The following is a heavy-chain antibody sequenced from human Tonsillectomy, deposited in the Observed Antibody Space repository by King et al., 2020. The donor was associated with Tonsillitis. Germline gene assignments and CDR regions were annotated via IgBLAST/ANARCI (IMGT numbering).Heavy chain of an antibody. V-gene: IGHV4-34*01. J-gene: IGHJ3*01. CDR3: ARVYTAFDG. CDR1: GGSFSGYY. D-gene: IGHD3-16*01. CDR2: INHSGST. Sequence: VQLQQWGAGLLKPSETLSLTCAVYGGSFSGYYWSWIRQPPGKGLEWIGEINHSGSTNYNPSLKSRVTISVDTSKNQFSLKLSSVTAADTAVYYCARVYTAFDGWGQARMVTWSS.